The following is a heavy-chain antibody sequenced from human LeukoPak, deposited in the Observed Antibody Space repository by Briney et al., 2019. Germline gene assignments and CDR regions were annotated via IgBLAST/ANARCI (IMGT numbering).Heavy chain of an antibody. Sequence: GESLKISCKGSGYSFTSYWISWVRQMPGKGLDWMERIDPSDSYSNYSPSFQGHVTISADKSISTAYLQWSSLKASDTAMYYCARRALNYDAFDIWGQGTMVTVSS. V-gene: IGHV5-10-1*01. CDR2: IDPSDSYS. CDR3: ARRALNYDAFDI. D-gene: IGHD1-7*01. CDR1: GYSFTSYW. J-gene: IGHJ3*02.